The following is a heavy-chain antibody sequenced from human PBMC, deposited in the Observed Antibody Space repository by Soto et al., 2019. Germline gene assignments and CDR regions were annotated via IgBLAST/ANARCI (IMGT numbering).Heavy chain of an antibody. CDR3: ARGDSNYVEGYNWFDP. Sequence: PSQTLSLTCAISGDSVSSNSAAWNLIRQSPSRGLEWLGRTYYRSKWYNDYAVSVKSRITINPDTSKNQFSLQLNSVTPEDTAVYYCARGDSNYVEGYNWFDPWGQGTLVTVSS. D-gene: IGHD4-4*01. J-gene: IGHJ5*02. CDR1: GDSVSSNSAA. V-gene: IGHV6-1*01. CDR2: TYYRSKWYN.